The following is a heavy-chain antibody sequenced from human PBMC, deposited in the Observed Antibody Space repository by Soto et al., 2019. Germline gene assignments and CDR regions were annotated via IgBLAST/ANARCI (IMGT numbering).Heavy chain of an antibody. CDR1: GFSLMTSGVG. D-gene: IGHD3-16*01. Sequence: QITLTESGPTPVKPTQTLTLTCTVSGFSLMTSGVGVGWFRQPPGKALEWLALIYRDDDKRYRPSLKSRLTITKDNSKTQVVLTMTNMDPVDTATYYCSHTAASGPYWGMFNYWGQGTLVTVSS. CDR2: IYRDDDK. V-gene: IGHV2-5*02. CDR3: SHTAASGPYWGMFNY. J-gene: IGHJ4*02.